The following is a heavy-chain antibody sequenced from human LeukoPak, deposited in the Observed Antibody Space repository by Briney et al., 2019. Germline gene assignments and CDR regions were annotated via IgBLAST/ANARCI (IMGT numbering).Heavy chain of an antibody. D-gene: IGHD6-13*01. CDR3: ARGGRGIYSSSWTRSFDY. V-gene: IGHV1-18*01. CDR2: ISAYNGNT. Sequence: GASVKLSCKASGYTFTSYGISWVRQAPGQGLEWMGWISAYNGNTNYAQKLQCRVTMTTDTSTSTAYMQLRSLRSDDTAVYYCARGGRGIYSSSWTRSFDYWGQGTLVTVSS. J-gene: IGHJ4*02. CDR1: GYTFTSYG.